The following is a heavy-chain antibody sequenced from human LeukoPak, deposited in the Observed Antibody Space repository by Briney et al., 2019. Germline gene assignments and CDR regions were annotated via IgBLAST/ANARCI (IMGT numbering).Heavy chain of an antibody. CDR1: GGSISGSSYY. J-gene: IGHJ3*02. Sequence: SETLSLTCTVSGGSISGSSYYWGWIRQPPGKGLEWIGSIYYSGSTYYNPSLKSRVTISVDTSKNQFSLKLSSVTAADTAVYYCARSVGYYGSGSYYSLSGDDAFDIWGQGTMVTVSS. D-gene: IGHD3-10*01. CDR2: IYYSGST. CDR3: ARSVGYYGSGSYYSLSGDDAFDI. V-gene: IGHV4-39*01.